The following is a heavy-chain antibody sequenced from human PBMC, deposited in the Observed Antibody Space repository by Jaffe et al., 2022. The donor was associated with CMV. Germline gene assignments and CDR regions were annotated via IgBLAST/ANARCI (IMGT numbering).Heavy chain of an antibody. CDR2: ISSSSSYI. J-gene: IGHJ6*03. Sequence: EVQLVESGGGLVKPGGSLRLSCAASGFTFSSYSMNWVRQAPGKGLEWVSSISSSSSYIYYADSVKGRFTISRDNAKNSLYLQMNSLRAEDTAVYYCTRKVRGVIMKSYYYYMDVWGKGTTVTVSS. V-gene: IGHV3-21*01. D-gene: IGHD3-10*01. CDR1: GFTFSSYS. CDR3: TRKVRGVIMKSYYYYMDV.